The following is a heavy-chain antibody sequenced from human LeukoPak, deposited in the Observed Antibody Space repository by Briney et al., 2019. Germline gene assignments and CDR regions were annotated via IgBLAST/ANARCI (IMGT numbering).Heavy chain of an antibody. CDR2: IYYSGST. CDR3: ARSSTINWYFDL. CDR1: GGSISSGGYY. J-gene: IGHJ2*01. D-gene: IGHD5/OR15-5a*01. V-gene: IGHV4-31*03. Sequence: PSQTLSLTCTVSGGSISSGGYYWSWIRQHPGKGLEWIGYIYYSGSTYYNPSLKSRVTISVDTSKNQFSLKLSSVIAADTAVYYCARSSTINWYFDLWGRGTLVTVSS.